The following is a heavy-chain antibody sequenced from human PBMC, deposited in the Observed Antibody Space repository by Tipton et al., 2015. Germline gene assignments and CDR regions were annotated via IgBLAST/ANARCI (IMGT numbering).Heavy chain of an antibody. CDR3: ARAPDFGDYPYYYYYYGMDV. Sequence: LRLSCTVSGGSISPYYWSWIRQLPGKGLEWIGYIYYSGSTSYNPSLKSRVTISVDTSKNQFSLRLTSVTAADTAVYYCARAPDFGDYPYYYYYYGMDVWGQGTTVTVS. J-gene: IGHJ6*02. V-gene: IGHV4-59*01. D-gene: IGHD4-17*01. CDR2: IYYSGST. CDR1: GGSISPYY.